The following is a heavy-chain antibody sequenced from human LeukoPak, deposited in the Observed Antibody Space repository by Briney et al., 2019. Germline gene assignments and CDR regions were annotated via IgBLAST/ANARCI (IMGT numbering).Heavy chain of an antibody. CDR3: ARGPYGDSAFDI. D-gene: IGHD4-17*01. CDR1: GFTFSSYS. J-gene: IGHJ3*02. CDR2: VSSSSSYI. Sequence: GGSLRLSCAASGFTFSSYSMNWVRQAPGKGLEWVSSVSSSSSYIYYADSVKGRFTISRGNAKNSLYLQMNSLRAEDTAVYYCARGPYGDSAFDIWGQGTMVTVSS. V-gene: IGHV3-21*01.